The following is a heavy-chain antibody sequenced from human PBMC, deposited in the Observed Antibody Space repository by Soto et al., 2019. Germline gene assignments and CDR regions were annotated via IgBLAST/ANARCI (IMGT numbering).Heavy chain of an antibody. CDR3: ASGTEVSPSWDV. J-gene: IGHJ6*02. D-gene: IGHD1-26*01. CDR1: GGSISSGGYY. CDR2: IYYSGST. V-gene: IGHV4-31*03. Sequence: SETLSLTCTVSGGSISSGGYYWSWIRQHPGKGLEWIGYIYYSGSTYYNPSLKSRVTISVDTSKNQFSLKLSPVTAADTAVYYRASGTEVSPSWDVWGQGTTVTVSS.